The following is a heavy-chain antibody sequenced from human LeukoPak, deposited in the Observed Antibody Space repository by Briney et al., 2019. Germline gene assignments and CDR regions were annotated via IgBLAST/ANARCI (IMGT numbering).Heavy chain of an antibody. CDR3: AREYLGSSSWFQN. D-gene: IGHD6-13*01. V-gene: IGHV4-59*01. CDR2: IYYSGST. CDR1: GGSFSSYY. Sequence: SETLSLTCTASGGSFSSYYWSWIRQPPGKGLEWIGYIYYSGSTNYNPSLKSRVTISVDTSKNQFSLKLSSVTAADTAVYYCAREYLGSSSWFQNWGQGTLVTVSS. J-gene: IGHJ1*01.